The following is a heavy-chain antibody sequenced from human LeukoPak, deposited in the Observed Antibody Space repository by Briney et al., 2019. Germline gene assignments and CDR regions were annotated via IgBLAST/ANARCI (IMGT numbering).Heavy chain of an antibody. J-gene: IGHJ4*02. Sequence: AGGSLRLSCLASGYTFSSYSINWVRQAPGKGPEWVSSISVRSNYIYYADSVRGRFRISRDDARDSLYLQMNSLRAEDTAVYYCVRLRRNSDTSGFYYYYDFWGQGTLVTVSS. CDR3: VRLRRNSDTSGFYYYYDF. D-gene: IGHD3-22*01. CDR2: ISVRSNYI. CDR1: GYTFSSYS. V-gene: IGHV3-21*01.